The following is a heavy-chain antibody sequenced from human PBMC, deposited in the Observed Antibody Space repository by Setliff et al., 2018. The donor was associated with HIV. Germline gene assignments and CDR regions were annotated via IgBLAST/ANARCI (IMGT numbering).Heavy chain of an antibody. CDR1: GGSMSTYY. CDR2: IYSSGST. CDR3: ARVFPPIRGAPFGTPPGAFDI. V-gene: IGHV4-4*07. Sequence: SSETLSLTCSVSGGSMSTYYWSWIRQPAGKGLEWIGRIYSSGSTIYNPSLRSRVTMSVDTSKSQLSLKLTSVTAADTAVYYCARVFPPIRGAPFGTPPGAFDIWGRGTMVTVSS. J-gene: IGHJ3*02. D-gene: IGHD2-15*01.